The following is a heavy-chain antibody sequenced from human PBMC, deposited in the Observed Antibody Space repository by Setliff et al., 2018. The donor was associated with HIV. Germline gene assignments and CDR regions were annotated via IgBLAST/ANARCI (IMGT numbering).Heavy chain of an antibody. Sequence: PGGSLRLSCAASGFTFINYAMSWVRQPPGKGLEWVSTISGNGGSTTYADSVKGRFTISRDNSQNTLYVQMNILRVEDTAIYYCAKAGPGDWYFDLWGRGTLVTVPQ. CDR2: ISGNGGST. CDR3: AKAGPGDWYFDL. CDR1: GFTFINYA. J-gene: IGHJ2*01. V-gene: IGHV3-23*01. D-gene: IGHD3-10*01.